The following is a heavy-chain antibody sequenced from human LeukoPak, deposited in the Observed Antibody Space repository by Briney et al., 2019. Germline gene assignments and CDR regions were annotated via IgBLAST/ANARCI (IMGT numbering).Heavy chain of an antibody. D-gene: IGHD6-19*01. CDR3: AKDHSSGWYSEPYFDY. V-gene: IGHV3-30*18. CDR1: EFTFSSYA. J-gene: IGHJ4*02. Sequence: PGGPLKLSCAASEFTFSSYAMHWVRQAPGKGLEWVPVISYDGSNKYYADSVKGRFTISRDNSKNTLYLQMNSLRAEDTAAYYCAKDHSSGWYSEPYFDYWGQGTLVTVSS. CDR2: ISYDGSNK.